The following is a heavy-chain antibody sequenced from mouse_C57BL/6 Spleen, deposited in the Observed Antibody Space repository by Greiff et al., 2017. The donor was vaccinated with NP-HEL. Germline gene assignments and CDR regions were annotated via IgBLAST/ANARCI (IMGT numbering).Heavy chain of an antibody. V-gene: IGHV7-3*01. D-gene: IGHD1-1*01. Sequence: EVKLMESGGGLVQPGGSLSLSCAASGFTFTDYYMSWVRQPPGKALEWLGFIRNKANGYTTEYSASVKGRFTISRDNSQSILYLQMNALRAEDSATYYCARYHYYGSSPFDYWGQGTTLTVSS. CDR1: GFTFTDYY. CDR2: IRNKANGYTT. J-gene: IGHJ2*01. CDR3: ARYHYYGSSPFDY.